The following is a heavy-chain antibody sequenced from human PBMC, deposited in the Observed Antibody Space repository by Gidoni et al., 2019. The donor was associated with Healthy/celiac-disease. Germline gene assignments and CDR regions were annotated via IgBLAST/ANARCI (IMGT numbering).Heavy chain of an antibody. J-gene: IGHJ3*02. CDR2: ISGSGGST. CDR1: GFTFISSA. Sequence: EVQLLESGGGLVQPGGSLRLSCAASGFTFISSAMSWVRQAPGKGLEWVAAISGSGGSTYYADSVKGRFTISRDNSKNTLYLQMNSLRAEDTAVYYCAKEGFFWMGSGSYDAFDIWGQGTMVTVSS. D-gene: IGHD3-10*01. V-gene: IGHV3-23*01. CDR3: AKEGFFWMGSGSYDAFDI.